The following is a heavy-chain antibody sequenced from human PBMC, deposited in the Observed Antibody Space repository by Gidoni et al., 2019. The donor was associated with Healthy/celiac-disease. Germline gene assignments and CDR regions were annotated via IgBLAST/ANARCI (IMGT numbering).Heavy chain of an antibody. CDR1: GYSFTSYW. J-gene: IGHJ4*02. V-gene: IGHV5-10-1*01. CDR2: IDPSDSYT. D-gene: IGHD3-22*01. Sequence: EVQLVQSGAEVKKPGESLRISCKGSGYSFTSYWISWVRQMPGKDLEWMGRIDPSDSYTNYSPSFQGHVTISADKSISTAYLQWSSLKASDTAMYYCARRIPYYYDSSGYQDYFDYWGQGTLVTVSS. CDR3: ARRIPYYYDSSGYQDYFDY.